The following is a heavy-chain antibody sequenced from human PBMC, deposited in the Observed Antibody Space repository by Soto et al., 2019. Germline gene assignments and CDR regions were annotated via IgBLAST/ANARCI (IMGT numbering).Heavy chain of an antibody. CDR1: GYTFASYG. Sequence: ASVKVSCKASGYTFASYGSRWVRQAPGQGLEWMGWISAYNGNTNYAQKLQGRVTMTTDTSTSTAYMELRSLRSDDTAVYYCARGLYAGTTDAFDYWGQGTLVTVSS. V-gene: IGHV1-18*01. J-gene: IGHJ4*02. CDR2: ISAYNGNT. D-gene: IGHD4-17*01. CDR3: ARGLYAGTTDAFDY.